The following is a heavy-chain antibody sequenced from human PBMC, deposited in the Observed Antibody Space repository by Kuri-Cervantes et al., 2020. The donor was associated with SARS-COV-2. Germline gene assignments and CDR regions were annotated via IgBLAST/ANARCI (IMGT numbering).Heavy chain of an antibody. CDR1: GFTFSGHW. V-gene: IGHV3-74*01. CDR3: ARGRITMIVPDAFDI. D-gene: IGHD3-22*01. Sequence: SCAASGFTFSGHWIHWVRQAPGKGLVWVSRINPDGSYTNNADSVKGRFTLSRDNAKNMLFLQMNSLRAEDTAVYYCARGRITMIVPDAFDIWGQGTMVTVSS. CDR2: INPDGSYT. J-gene: IGHJ3*02.